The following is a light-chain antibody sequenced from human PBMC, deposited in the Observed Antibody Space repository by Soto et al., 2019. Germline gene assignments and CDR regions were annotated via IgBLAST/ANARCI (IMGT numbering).Light chain of an antibody. V-gene: IGLV8-61*01. CDR1: SGSVSTDYY. Sequence: QTVVTQEPSFSVSLGGTVTLTCGLRSGSVSTDYYPSWYQQTPGQAPRTLIYSTNTRSPGVPDRFSGSILGNKAALTITGAQADDECDYYCVLYMGSGISVFGGGTKLTVL. CDR2: STN. J-gene: IGLJ3*02. CDR3: VLYMGSGISV.